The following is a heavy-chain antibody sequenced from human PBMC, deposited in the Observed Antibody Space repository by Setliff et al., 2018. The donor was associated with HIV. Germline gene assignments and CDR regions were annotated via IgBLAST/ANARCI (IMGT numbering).Heavy chain of an antibody. CDR2: MNTDGSST. CDR1: GFTFSSYW. V-gene: IGHV3-74*01. D-gene: IGHD4-17*01. J-gene: IGHJ6*03. Sequence: GGSLRLSCAASGFTFSSYWMHWVRQAPGKGLVWVFGMNTDGSSTRYADSVKGRFTISRDNAKNMLYLQLNSLRAEDTAVYYCAKDGYYGDFLFYYYYIDVWGKGTTVTVSS. CDR3: AKDGYYGDFLFYYYYIDV.